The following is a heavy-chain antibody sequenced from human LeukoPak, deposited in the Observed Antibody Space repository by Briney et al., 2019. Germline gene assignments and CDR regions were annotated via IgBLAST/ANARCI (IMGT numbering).Heavy chain of an antibody. D-gene: IGHD2/OR15-2a*01. CDR3: ARGKTSQNIVTRKTYNWFDP. Sequence: GGSLRLSCAASGFTFSSYSMNWARQAPGKGLEWVSSISSSSSYIYYADSVKGLFTISRDNAKNSLYLQMKSLRAEDTAVYYCARGKTSQNIVTRKTYNWFDPWGQGTLVTVSS. V-gene: IGHV3-21*01. CDR2: ISSSSSYI. J-gene: IGHJ5*02. CDR1: GFTFSSYS.